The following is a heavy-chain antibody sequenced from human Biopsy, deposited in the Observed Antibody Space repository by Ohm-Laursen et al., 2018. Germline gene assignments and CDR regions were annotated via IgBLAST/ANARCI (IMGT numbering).Heavy chain of an antibody. V-gene: IGHV4-59*11. Sequence: GTLSLTCTASGGSFTGHYWSWIWQPPGKGLEWIGHISYTGYTSYNASLKSRVTISVDTSRNHFSLRLSSLTAADTAVYYCARGSNDFGDLYFPRWGQGTLLTVSS. D-gene: IGHD4-17*01. J-gene: IGHJ4*02. CDR1: GGSFTGHY. CDR2: ISYTGYT. CDR3: ARGSNDFGDLYFPR.